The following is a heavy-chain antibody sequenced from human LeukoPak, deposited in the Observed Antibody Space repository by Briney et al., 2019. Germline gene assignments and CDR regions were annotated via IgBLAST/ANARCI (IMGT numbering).Heavy chain of an antibody. CDR3: AKDLPGSYSTYEYLQH. CDR1: GFTFDDYA. D-gene: IGHD1-26*01. V-gene: IGHV3-23*01. Sequence: GGSLRLSCAASGFTFDDYAMHWVRQAPGKGLEWVSAISGSGGSTYYADSVKGRFTISRDNSKNTLYLQMNSLRAEDTAVYYCAKDLPGSYSTYEYLQHWGQGTLVTVSS. CDR2: ISGSGGST. J-gene: IGHJ1*01.